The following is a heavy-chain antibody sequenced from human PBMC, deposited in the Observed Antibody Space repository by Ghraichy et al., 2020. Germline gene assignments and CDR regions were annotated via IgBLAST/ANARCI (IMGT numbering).Heavy chain of an antibody. CDR1: GFTFSSYS. D-gene: IGHD6-13*01. CDR2: ISSSSSYI. CDR3: AREDLGYSSRGGMDV. J-gene: IGHJ6*02. V-gene: IGHV3-21*01. Sequence: GGSLRLSCAASGFTFSSYSMNWVRQAPGKGLEWVSSISSSSSYIYYADSVKGRFTISRDNAKNSLYLQMNSLRAEDTAVYYCAREDLGYSSRGGMDVWGQGTTVTVSS.